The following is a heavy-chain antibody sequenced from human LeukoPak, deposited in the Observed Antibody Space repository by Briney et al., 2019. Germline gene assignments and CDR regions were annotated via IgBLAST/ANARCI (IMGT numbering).Heavy chain of an antibody. CDR1: GFTFSSYW. CDR2: INSDGSST. J-gene: IGHJ4*02. Sequence: PGGSLRLPCAASGFTFSSYWMYWVRQAPGKGLVWVSGINSDGSSTNYADSVKGRFTISRDNAKNTLYLQMNSLRAEDTAVYYCVRIGLDCSGGSCQGGYWGQGTLVTVSS. V-gene: IGHV3-74*01. D-gene: IGHD2-15*01. CDR3: VRIGLDCSGGSCQGGY.